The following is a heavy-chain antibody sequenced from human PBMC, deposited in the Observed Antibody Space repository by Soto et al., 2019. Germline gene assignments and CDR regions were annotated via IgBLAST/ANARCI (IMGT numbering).Heavy chain of an antibody. CDR1: GFTFSSYA. D-gene: IGHD2-15*01. CDR2: VSIGGST. V-gene: IGHV3-23*01. Sequence: DVQLLESGGCLVQPEGSLRLSCADSGFTFSSYAMGWVRQGPGKGLEWVAVVSIGGSTHYADSVRGRFTISRDNSKNTLSLQMNSLTAEDSAVYFCAKRRGAGGHFDYWGQGALVTVSS. CDR3: AKRRGAGGHFDY. J-gene: IGHJ4*02.